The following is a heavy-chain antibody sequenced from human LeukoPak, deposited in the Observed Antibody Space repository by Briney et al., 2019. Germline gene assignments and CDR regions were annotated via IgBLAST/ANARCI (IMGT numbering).Heavy chain of an antibody. J-gene: IGHJ4*02. Sequence: GGSLRLSCAASGFSFSTYGMHWVRQAPGKGLEWVGAAQGDGRLQYYADSVKGRFTISKDISKSTLYVQMNSLGAEDTAVYYCATGGGFYYGHWGQGTLVTVSS. CDR1: GFSFSTYG. D-gene: IGHD3-22*01. CDR2: AQGDGRLQ. V-gene: IGHV3-30*02. CDR3: ATGGGFYYGH.